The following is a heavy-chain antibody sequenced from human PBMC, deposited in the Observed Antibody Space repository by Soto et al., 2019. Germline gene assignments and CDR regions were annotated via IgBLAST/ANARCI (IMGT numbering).Heavy chain of an antibody. Sequence: QSGGSLRLSCAASGFTVSSNYMSWVRQAPGKGLEWVSVIYSGGSTYYADSVKGRFTISRDNSKNTLYLQINSLRAEDTAVYYCATQTRITMIVVVIGYGMDVWGQGTTVTVS. D-gene: IGHD3-22*01. J-gene: IGHJ6*02. CDR2: IYSGGST. CDR1: GFTVSSNY. CDR3: ATQTRITMIVVVIGYGMDV. V-gene: IGHV3-53*01.